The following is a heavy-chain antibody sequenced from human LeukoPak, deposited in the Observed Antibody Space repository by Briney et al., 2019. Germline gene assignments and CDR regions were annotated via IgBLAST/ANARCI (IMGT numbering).Heavy chain of an antibody. Sequence: GGSLRLSCTASEVSDYAVSWVRRAPGKDLEWVGFIRSKTYGGTAEYAASVKGRFSISRGDSKTIAYLQMNSLTIEDTAVYYCTLANRAYAYGYDYWGQGTLVTVSS. J-gene: IGHJ4*02. CDR1: EVSDYA. V-gene: IGHV3-49*04. CDR3: TLANRAYAYGYDY. CDR2: IRSKTYGGTA. D-gene: IGHD5-18*01.